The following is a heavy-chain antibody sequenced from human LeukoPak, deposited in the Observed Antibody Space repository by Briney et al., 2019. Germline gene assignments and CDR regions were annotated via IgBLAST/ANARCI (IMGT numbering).Heavy chain of an antibody. J-gene: IGHJ6*03. V-gene: IGHV3-48*01. CDR3: ARRSEFGVLYYMDI. Sequence: CGMTWVRQAPGKGLEWVSYISGSSGTIYYADSVKGRFTISRDNAKNSLYLQMNSLRAEDTAVYYCARRSEFGVLYYMDIWGKGTTVTVSS. CDR1: CG. D-gene: IGHD3-16*01. CDR2: ISGSSGTI.